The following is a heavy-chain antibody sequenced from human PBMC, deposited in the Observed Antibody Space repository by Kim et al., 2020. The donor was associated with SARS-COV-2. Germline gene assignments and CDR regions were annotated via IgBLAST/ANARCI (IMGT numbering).Heavy chain of an antibody. V-gene: IGHV1-24*01. D-gene: IGHD2-8*01. CDR3: ATGFTALIKGRFDY. CDR1: GYTLTELS. J-gene: IGHJ4*02. Sequence: ASVKVSCKVSGYTLTELSMHWVRQAPGKGLEWMGGFDPEDGETIYAQKFQGRVTMTEDTSTDTAYMELSSLRSEDTAVYYCATGFTALIKGRFDYWGQGTLVTVSS. CDR2: FDPEDGET.